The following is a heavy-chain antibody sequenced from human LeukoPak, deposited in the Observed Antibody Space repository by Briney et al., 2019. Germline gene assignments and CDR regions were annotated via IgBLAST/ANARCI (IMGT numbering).Heavy chain of an antibody. CDR2: IYYSGST. J-gene: IGHJ4*02. CDR1: GGSISGYY. Sequence: SETLSLTCTVSGGSISGYYWSWIRQPPGKGLEWIGYIYYSGSTNYNPSLKSRVTISVDTSKNQFSLKLSSVTAADTAVYYCARDYYDSSASPYYFDYWGQGTLVTVSS. V-gene: IGHV4-59*12. D-gene: IGHD3-22*01. CDR3: ARDYYDSSASPYYFDY.